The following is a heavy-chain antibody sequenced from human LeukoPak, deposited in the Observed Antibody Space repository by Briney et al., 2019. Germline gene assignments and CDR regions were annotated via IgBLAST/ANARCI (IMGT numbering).Heavy chain of an antibody. Sequence: GGSLRLSCAASGFTFSSYSMNWVRQAPGKGLEWVSSISSSSYIYYADSVKGRFTISRDNAKNSLYLQMNSLRAEDTAVYYCARLFWSGYLDYWGQGTLVTVSS. CDR1: GFTFSSYS. J-gene: IGHJ4*02. CDR2: ISSSSYI. D-gene: IGHD3-3*01. CDR3: ARLFWSGYLDY. V-gene: IGHV3-21*01.